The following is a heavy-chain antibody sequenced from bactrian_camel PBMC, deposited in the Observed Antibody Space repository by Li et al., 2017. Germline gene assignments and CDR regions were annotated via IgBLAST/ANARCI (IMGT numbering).Heavy chain of an antibody. D-gene: IGHD2*01. CDR1: GYTYSSYC. Sequence: DVQLVESGGGSVQAGGSLRLSCAASGYTYSSYCMGWFRQAPGKGLEWVSIINRGGTTYYADSMKGRFAISRDNATNTVYLQMNSLKPEDTAVYYCVSLVGRPLHHQGTQVTVS. V-gene: IGHV3S40*01. J-gene: IGHJ4*01. CDR2: IINRGGTT.